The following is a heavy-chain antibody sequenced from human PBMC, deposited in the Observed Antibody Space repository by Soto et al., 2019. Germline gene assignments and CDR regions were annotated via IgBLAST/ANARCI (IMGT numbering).Heavy chain of an antibody. Sequence: QVQLQESGPGLVKPSETLSLTCTVSGGSISTYYWSWIRQPPGKGLEWIGYIYDNGRTNYNPSLESRVTIPLATSKGQSSRKLSSVSAADTAVYYCARDGAGYDVWSGTYFFDSWGQGTLVTVSS. CDR2: IYDNGRT. CDR3: ARDGAGYDVWSGTYFFDS. V-gene: IGHV4-59*01. CDR1: GGSISTYY. J-gene: IGHJ4*02. D-gene: IGHD3-3*01.